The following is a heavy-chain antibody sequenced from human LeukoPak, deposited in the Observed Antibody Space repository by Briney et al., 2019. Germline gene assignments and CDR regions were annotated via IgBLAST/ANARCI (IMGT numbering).Heavy chain of an antibody. V-gene: IGHV3-7*01. D-gene: IGHD4-11*01. CDR3: ARGKGLQGSWYFDL. J-gene: IGHJ2*01. CDR1: GFTVSSNY. Sequence: PGGSLRLSCAASGFTVSSNYMSWVRQAPGKGLEWVANIKQDGSEKYYVDSVKGRFTISRDNAKNSLYLQMNSLRAEDTAGYYCARGKGLQGSWYFDLWGRGTLVTVSS. CDR2: IKQDGSEK.